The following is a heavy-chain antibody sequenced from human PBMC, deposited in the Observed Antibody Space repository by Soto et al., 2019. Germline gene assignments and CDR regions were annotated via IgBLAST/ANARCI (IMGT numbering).Heavy chain of an antibody. Sequence: GGSLRLSCAASGFTFSNYWMHWVRQTPGKGLVWVSRIRSDGSNAEYADSVKGRFTISRDKAENSLYLQMNSLRAEDTALYYCARWRTSSNWDPPGYWGQGTLVTVSS. CDR2: IRSDGSNA. J-gene: IGHJ4*02. CDR1: GFTFSNYW. CDR3: ARWRTSSNWDPPGY. V-gene: IGHV3-74*01. D-gene: IGHD6-13*01.